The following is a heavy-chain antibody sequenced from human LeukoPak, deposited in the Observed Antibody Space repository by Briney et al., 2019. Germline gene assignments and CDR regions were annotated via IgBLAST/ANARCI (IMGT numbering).Heavy chain of an antibody. V-gene: IGHV4-31*03. CDR1: GGSISSGGYY. J-gene: IGHJ4*02. CDR2: IYYSGST. CDR3: ARDYYDSSGYYNRGYYFDY. D-gene: IGHD3-22*01. Sequence: SETLSLTCTVSGGSISSGGYYWSWIRQHPGKGLEWIGYIYYSGSTYYNPSLKSRVTISVDTSKNQFSLKLSSVTAADTAVYYCARDYYDSSGYYNRGYYFDYWGQGTLVTVSS.